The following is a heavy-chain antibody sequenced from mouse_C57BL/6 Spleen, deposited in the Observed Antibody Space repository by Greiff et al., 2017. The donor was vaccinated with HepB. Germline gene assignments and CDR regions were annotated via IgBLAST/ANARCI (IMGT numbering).Heavy chain of an antibody. CDR3: ARGSYYYGSSIYAMDY. J-gene: IGHJ4*01. Sequence: QVQLKESGPELVKPGASVKISCKASGYAFSSSWMNWVKQRPGKGLEWIGRIYPGDGDTNYNGKFKGKATLTADKSSSTAYMQLSSLTSEDSAVYFCARGSYYYGSSIYAMDYWGQGTSVTVSS. V-gene: IGHV1-82*01. CDR1: GYAFSSSW. CDR2: IYPGDGDT. D-gene: IGHD1-1*01.